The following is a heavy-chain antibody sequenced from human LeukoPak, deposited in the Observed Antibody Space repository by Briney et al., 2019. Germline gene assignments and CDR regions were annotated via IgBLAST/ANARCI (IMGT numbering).Heavy chain of an antibody. CDR2: INSDGSST. V-gene: IGHV3-74*01. D-gene: IGHD5-12*01. J-gene: IGHJ4*02. Sequence: PGGSLRLSCAASGFTFSSYWMHWVRHAPGKGLVWVSRINSDGSSTSYADSVKGRFTISRDNAKKTLYLQMNSLRAEDTAVYYCARYSGYPYYFDYWGQGTLVTVSS. CDR3: ARYSGYPYYFDY. CDR1: GFTFSSYW.